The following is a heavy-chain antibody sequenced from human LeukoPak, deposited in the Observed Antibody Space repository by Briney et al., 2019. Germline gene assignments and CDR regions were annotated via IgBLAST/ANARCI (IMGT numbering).Heavy chain of an antibody. D-gene: IGHD1-26*01. CDR1: GFTFTSQG. V-gene: IGHV3-30*18. Sequence: GGALRLSSPASGFTFTSQGMAGLRQAPGKGVDGVAVISYDGSNKYYADSVKGRFTASRDNSKNTLYLQMNSQRAEDTAVYYCAKDKVGATRPGDYWGQGTLVTVSS. CDR2: ISYDGSNK. CDR3: AKDKVGATRPGDY. J-gene: IGHJ4*02.